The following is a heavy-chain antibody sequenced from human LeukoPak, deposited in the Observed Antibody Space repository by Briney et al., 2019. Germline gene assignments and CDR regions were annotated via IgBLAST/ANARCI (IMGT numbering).Heavy chain of an antibody. J-gene: IGHJ4*02. CDR1: GYTFSSYG. V-gene: IGHV1-18*01. CDR3: ARDFGRPTKTLYYYDRWGS. CDR2: ISAYNGNT. D-gene: IGHD3-22*01. Sequence: GASVKVSCKASGYTFSSYGISWVRQAPGQGLEWMGWISAYNGNTNYAQKLQGRVTMTTDTSTSTAYMELRSLRSDDTAVYYCARDFGRPTKTLYYYDRWGSWGQGTLVTVSS.